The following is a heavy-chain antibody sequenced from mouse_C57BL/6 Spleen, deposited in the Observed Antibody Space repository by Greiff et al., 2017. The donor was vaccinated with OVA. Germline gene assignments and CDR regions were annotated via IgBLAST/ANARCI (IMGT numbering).Heavy chain of an antibody. CDR1: GYTFTDYY. V-gene: IGHV1-19*01. CDR3: ARVPMVTTYWYFDV. Sequence: VQLQQSGPVLVKPGASVKMSCKASGYTFTDYYMNWVKQSHGKSLEWIGVINPYNGGTSYNQKFKGKATLTVDKTSSTAYMELISLTSEDSAVYYCARVPMVTTYWYFDVWGTGTTVTVSS. J-gene: IGHJ1*03. CDR2: INPYNGGT. D-gene: IGHD2-2*01.